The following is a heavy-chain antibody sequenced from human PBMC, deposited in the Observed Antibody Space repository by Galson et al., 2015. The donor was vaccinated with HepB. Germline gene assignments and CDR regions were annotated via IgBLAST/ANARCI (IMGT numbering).Heavy chain of an antibody. CDR3: ARAPPYVGWFDP. J-gene: IGHJ5*02. Sequence: SVKVSCKASGYTFTSYGISWVRQAPGQGLEWMGWISAYNGNTNYVQKLQGRVTMTTDTSTSTAYMELRSLRSDDTAVYYCARAPPYVGWFDPWGQGTLVTVSS. V-gene: IGHV1-18*01. CDR2: ISAYNGNT. CDR1: GYTFTSYG. D-gene: IGHD3-16*01.